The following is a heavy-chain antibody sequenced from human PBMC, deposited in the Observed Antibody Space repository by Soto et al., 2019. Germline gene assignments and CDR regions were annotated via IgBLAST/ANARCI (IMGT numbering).Heavy chain of an antibody. V-gene: IGHV1-18*01. CDR3: ARRNGGSGFDY. Sequence: ASVKVSCKASGHTLTNYGTTWVRQAPGQGLEWMGWIGAYNGNTNYALKLQGRVTMTIDTATNTAYMELRSLRSDDTAVYYCARRNGGSGFDYWGQGTQVTVSS. D-gene: IGHD6-25*01. J-gene: IGHJ4*02. CDR2: IGAYNGNT. CDR1: GHTLTNYG.